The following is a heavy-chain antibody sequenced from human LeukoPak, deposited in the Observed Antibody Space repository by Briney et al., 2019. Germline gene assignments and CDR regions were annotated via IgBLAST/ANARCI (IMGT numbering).Heavy chain of an antibody. D-gene: IGHD6-19*01. CDR1: GFTFSDYY. V-gene: IGHV3-11*04. Sequence: GGSLRLSCAVSGFTFSDYYMSWIRQAPGKGLEWVSYISGSGATIYYADSVKGRFTISRDNAKDSLYLQMNSLRAKDTAVYYCARSGPKRVYTSDWGIYYMDVWGKGTTVTVSS. J-gene: IGHJ6*03. CDR3: ARSGPKRVYTSDWGIYYMDV. CDR2: ISGSGATI.